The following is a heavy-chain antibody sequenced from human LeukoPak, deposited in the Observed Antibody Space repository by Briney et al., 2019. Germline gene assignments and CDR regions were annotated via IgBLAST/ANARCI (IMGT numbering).Heavy chain of an antibody. CDR1: GYSFTSFW. V-gene: IGHV5-10-1*01. CDR3: ARRGFGDTRGGFDY. Sequence: GESLRISCKGSGYSFTSFWIGWVRQMPGKGLEWMGRIDLSDSYTNYSTSFQGHAPFSAEKSISTACRQWSSPKASDTAMYYCARRGFGDTRGGFDYWGQGTLVTVSS. D-gene: IGHD3-10*01. CDR2: IDLSDSYT. J-gene: IGHJ4*02.